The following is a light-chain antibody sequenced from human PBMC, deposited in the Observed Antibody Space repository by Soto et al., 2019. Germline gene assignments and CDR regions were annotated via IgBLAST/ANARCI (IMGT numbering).Light chain of an antibody. CDR1: QSVSSY. CDR2: DAS. Sequence: EIVLTQSPATLSLSPGERATLSCRASQSVSSYLAWYQQKPGQAPRLLIYDASNRATGIPARFSGXXXXTXXTLTISSLEPEDFAVYYCQQRSNWLYTFGQGTKLEIK. V-gene: IGKV3-11*01. J-gene: IGKJ2*01. CDR3: QQRSNWLYT.